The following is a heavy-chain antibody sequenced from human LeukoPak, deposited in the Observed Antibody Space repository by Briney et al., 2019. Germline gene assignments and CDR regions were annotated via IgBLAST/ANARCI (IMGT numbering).Heavy chain of an antibody. D-gene: IGHD6-13*01. CDR3: ARVGPTAAGTVDY. V-gene: IGHV4-59*01. CDR2: IYYSGST. Sequence: SETLSLTYTVSGGSISSYYWSWIRQPPGKGLEWIGYIYYSGSTNYNPSLKSRVTISVDTSKNQFSLKLSSVTAADTAVYYCARVGPTAAGTVDYWGQGTLVTVSS. J-gene: IGHJ4*02. CDR1: GGSISSYY.